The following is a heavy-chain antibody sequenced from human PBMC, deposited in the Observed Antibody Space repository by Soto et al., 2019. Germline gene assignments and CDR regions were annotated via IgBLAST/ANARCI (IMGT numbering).Heavy chain of an antibody. CDR2: IYPGDSDT. CDR3: ATSPLSSDISVSTVTPVLYYFDF. CDR1: GYIFANHW. D-gene: IGHD4-4*01. V-gene: IGHV5-51*01. Sequence: GESLKISCSVSGYIFANHWIAWVRQMPGKGLEYMGIIYPGDSDTRYSPSFQGHVTISADKSISTAFLQWNSLRASDTAMYYCATSPLSSDISVSTVTPVLYYFDFWGQGTQVTVSS. J-gene: IGHJ4*02.